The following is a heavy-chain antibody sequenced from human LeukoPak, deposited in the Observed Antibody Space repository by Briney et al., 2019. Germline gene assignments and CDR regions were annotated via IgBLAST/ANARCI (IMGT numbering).Heavy chain of an antibody. V-gene: IGHV3-48*03. CDR2: ISSSGSTI. D-gene: IGHD2-15*01. CDR3: AKSSGGSYYSPVDY. Sequence: GGSLILSCAASGFTFSSYEMNWVRQAPGKGLEWVSYISSSGSTIYYADSVKGRFTISRDNSKSTLYLQMNSLRAEDTAVYYCAKSSGGSYYSPVDYWGQGTLVTVSS. J-gene: IGHJ4*02. CDR1: GFTFSSYE.